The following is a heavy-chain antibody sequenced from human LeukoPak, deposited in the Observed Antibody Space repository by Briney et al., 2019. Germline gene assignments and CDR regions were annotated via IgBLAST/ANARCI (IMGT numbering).Heavy chain of an antibody. CDR1: GFTFSSYG. V-gene: IGHV3-30*18. CDR2: ISYAGSNK. Sequence: PGGSLRLSCAASGFTFSSYGMHWARQAPGKGLEWVTFISYAGSNKYYADSVKGRFTISRDNSKNRLYLQMNSLRAEDTAVYYCAKAYYYGIDVWGQGTTVTVSS. J-gene: IGHJ6*02. CDR3: AKAYYYGIDV.